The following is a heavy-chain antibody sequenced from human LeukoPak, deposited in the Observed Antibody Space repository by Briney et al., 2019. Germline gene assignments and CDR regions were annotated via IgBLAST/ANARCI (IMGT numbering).Heavy chain of an antibody. CDR1: GDSVSSASYY. V-gene: IGHV4-61*01. Sequence: PSETLSLTCTVSGDSVSSASYYWSWIRQPPGKGLEWIGYIYHSGSTNYNPSLKSRVTISVDTSNNQFSLKLSSMTAADTAVYYCARNHGDNSKCDYWGQGTLVTVSS. CDR3: ARNHGDNSKCDY. D-gene: IGHD4-23*01. CDR2: IYHSGST. J-gene: IGHJ4*02.